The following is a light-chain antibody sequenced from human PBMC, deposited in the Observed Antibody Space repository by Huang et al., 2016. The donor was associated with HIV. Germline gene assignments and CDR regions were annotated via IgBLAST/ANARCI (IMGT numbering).Light chain of an antibody. CDR1: QSVGTN. J-gene: IGKJ2*01. Sequence: EIVMTQSPATLSVSPGERAIVSCRASQSVGTNLAWYQQKAGQAPRLLIYDASTRATSIPAMFSVSGSGTEFTLTITSLQSDDFAVYYCHQYKNWPPYTFGQGTKLEIK. V-gene: IGKV3-15*01. CDR3: HQYKNWPPYT. CDR2: DAS.